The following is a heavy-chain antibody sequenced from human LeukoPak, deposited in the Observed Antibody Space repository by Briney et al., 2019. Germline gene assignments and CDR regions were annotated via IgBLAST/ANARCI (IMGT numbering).Heavy chain of an antibody. CDR2: IYSGGTT. CDR3: ARVGDHFHWNLDL. J-gene: IGHJ2*01. D-gene: IGHD3-3*02. Sequence: PGGSLRPSCAASGFTVSTYYMNWVRQAPGKGLEWVSIIYSGGTTYYADSVKGRFTISRDTSKNTLSLQMNSLRAEDTAVYFCARVGDHFHWNLDLWGRGTLVSVSS. CDR1: GFTVSTYY. V-gene: IGHV3-53*01.